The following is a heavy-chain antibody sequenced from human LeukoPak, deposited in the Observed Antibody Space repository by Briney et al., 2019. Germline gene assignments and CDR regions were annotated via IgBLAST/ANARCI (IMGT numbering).Heavy chain of an antibody. CDR2: IYYTGST. Sequence: PSETLSLTCTVSGGSISSYYWSWVRQPPGKGLEWIGHIYYTGSTNYNPSLKSRVTISVDTSKNQFSLKLSSLTAADTAVYYCARHDRNGGRYYHFDYWGQGTPVTVSS. CDR1: GGSISSYY. J-gene: IGHJ4*02. V-gene: IGHV4-59*08. D-gene: IGHD1-26*01. CDR3: ARHDRNGGRYYHFDY.